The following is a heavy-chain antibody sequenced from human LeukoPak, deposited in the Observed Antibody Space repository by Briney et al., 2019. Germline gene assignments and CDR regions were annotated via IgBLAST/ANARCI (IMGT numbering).Heavy chain of an antibody. Sequence: GGSLRLSCAASGFTFSTSAVTWVRQSPGKGLEWVSGIGNSAGSTYYADSVKGRFTISRDNSKNTLYLQMNSLRDEDTAVYYCAKVGRADDYYFDYWGQGTLVTVSS. V-gene: IGHV3-23*01. J-gene: IGHJ4*02. D-gene: IGHD3-3*01. CDR1: GFTFSTSA. CDR2: IGNSAGST. CDR3: AKVGRADDYYFDY.